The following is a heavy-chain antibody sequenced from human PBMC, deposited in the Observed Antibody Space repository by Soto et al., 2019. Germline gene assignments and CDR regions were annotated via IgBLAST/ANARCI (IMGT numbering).Heavy chain of an antibody. CDR3: ARERRGLFDY. CDR2: IYYSGST. D-gene: IGHD6-25*01. V-gene: IGHV4-30-4*01. CDR1: GGSISSGDYY. J-gene: IGHJ4*02. Sequence: SETLSLTCTVSGGSISSGDYYWSWIRQPPGKGLEWIGYIYYSGSTYYNPSLKSRVTISVGTSKNQFSLKLSSVTAADTAVYYCARERRGLFDYWGQGTLVTSPQ.